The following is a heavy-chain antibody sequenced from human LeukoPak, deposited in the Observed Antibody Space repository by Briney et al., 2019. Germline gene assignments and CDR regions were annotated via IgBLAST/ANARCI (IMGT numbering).Heavy chain of an antibody. J-gene: IGHJ1*01. D-gene: IGHD3-22*01. V-gene: IGHV3-21*01. CDR1: GFTFSSYS. CDR3: ARDEPTLDGSAYYQH. Sequence: PGWSLRVSCTASGFTFSSYSMSWVRQAPGKGLQWVSSISSSRTYIYYAVSVKDRFAISRDNAKNSLFLQMNSLRAGDTAVYYCARDEPTLDGSAYYQHWGQGTLVTVSS. CDR2: ISSSRTYI.